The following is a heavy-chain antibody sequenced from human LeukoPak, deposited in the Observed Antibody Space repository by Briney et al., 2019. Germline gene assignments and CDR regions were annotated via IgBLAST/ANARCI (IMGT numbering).Heavy chain of an antibody. CDR3: AGSYRSASISNGMDV. Sequence: PSETLSLTCTVTGGSISSGAFYWSWIRQHPGKGLEWIGYTYYSGSTYYNQSLRRRVTISVDTSKNQFSLTLSSVTAADTAVYYCAGSYRSASISNGMDVWGQGTTVTVSS. V-gene: IGHV4-31*03. CDR2: TYYSGST. CDR1: GGSISSGAFY. J-gene: IGHJ6*02. D-gene: IGHD6-6*01.